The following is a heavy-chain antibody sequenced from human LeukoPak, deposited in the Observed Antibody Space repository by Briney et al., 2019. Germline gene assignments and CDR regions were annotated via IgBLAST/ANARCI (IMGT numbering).Heavy chain of an antibody. J-gene: IGHJ4*02. CDR1: GLTFSSYA. D-gene: IGHD2-2*02. V-gene: IGHV3-23*01. CDR3: AKDPSQYCSSSTCYIDY. CDR2: ISGSGGNT. Sequence: GGSLRLSCAASGLTFSSYAMSWVRQAPGKGLEWVSAISGSGGNTYNADSVKGRFTISRDNSKNTLYLQMNSLRAEDTAVYYCAKDPSQYCSSSTCYIDYWGQGTLVTVSS.